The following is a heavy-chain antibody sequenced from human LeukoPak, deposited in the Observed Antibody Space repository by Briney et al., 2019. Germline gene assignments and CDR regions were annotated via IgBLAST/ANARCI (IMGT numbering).Heavy chain of an antibody. CDR2: ISYDGSNK. V-gene: IGHV3-30*18. CDR3: AKDRGELDY. CDR1: GFTFSSYG. J-gene: IGHJ4*02. Sequence: QPGGSLRLSCAASGFTFSSYGMHWVRQAPGKGLEWVAVISYDGSNKYYADSVKGRFTISRDNSKNTLYLQMNSLRAEDTAVYYCAKDRGELDYWGQGTLVTVSS. D-gene: IGHD1-7*01.